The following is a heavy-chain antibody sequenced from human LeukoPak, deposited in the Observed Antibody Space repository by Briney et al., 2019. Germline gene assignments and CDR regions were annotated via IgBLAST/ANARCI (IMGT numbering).Heavy chain of an antibody. CDR1: GDSISSSSDF. Sequence: PSETLSLTCPVSGDSISSSSDFWGWIRQPPGKGLEWIGSIYYGGSTYYNPSLKSRVTISVDTSKNQFSLKLSSVTAADTAVYYCARGSGLTGYYRFDYWGQGTLVTVSS. J-gene: IGHJ4*02. D-gene: IGHD3-9*01. CDR3: ARGSGLTGYYRFDY. V-gene: IGHV4-39*07. CDR2: IYYGGST.